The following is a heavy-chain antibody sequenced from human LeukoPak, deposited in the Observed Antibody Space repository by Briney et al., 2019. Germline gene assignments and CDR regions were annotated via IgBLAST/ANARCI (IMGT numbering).Heavy chain of an antibody. D-gene: IGHD5-18*01. CDR1: GFTFSSYA. Sequence: GGSLRLSCAASGFTFSSYAMSWVRQAPGKGLEWVSAISGSGGSTYYADSVKGRFTISRDNSKNTLYLQMNSLRAEDTAVYYCAKGTRQPYYYYYYMDVWGKGTTVTVSS. J-gene: IGHJ6*03. CDR3: AKGTRQPYYYYYYMDV. V-gene: IGHV3-23*01. CDR2: ISGSGGST.